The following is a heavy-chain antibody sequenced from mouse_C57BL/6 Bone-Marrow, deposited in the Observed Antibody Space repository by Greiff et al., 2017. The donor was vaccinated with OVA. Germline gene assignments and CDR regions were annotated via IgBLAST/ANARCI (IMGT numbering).Heavy chain of an antibody. CDR3: SRGGLRLYYFDY. CDR1: GYTFTSYW. D-gene: IGHD2-4*01. J-gene: IGHJ2*01. V-gene: IGHV1-64*01. CDR2: IHPNSGST. Sequence: VQLQQSGAELVKPGASVKLSCKASGYTFTSYWMHWVKQRPGQGLEWIGMIHPNSGSTNYNEKFKSKATLTVDKSSSTAYMQLSSLTSEDSAVYYCSRGGLRLYYFDYWGQGTTRTVSS.